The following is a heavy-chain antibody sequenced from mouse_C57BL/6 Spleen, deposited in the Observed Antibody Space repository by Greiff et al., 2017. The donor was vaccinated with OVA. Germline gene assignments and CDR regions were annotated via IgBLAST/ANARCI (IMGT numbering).Heavy chain of an antibody. D-gene: IGHD1-1*01. V-gene: IGHV1-55*01. CDR2: IYPGSGST. CDR3: ARRRDYYGSSYDWYFDV. J-gene: IGHJ1*03. CDR1: GYTFTSYW. Sequence: VQLQQSGAELVKPGASVKMSCKASGYTFTSYWITWVKQRPGQGLEWIGDIYPGSGSTNYNEKFKSKATLTVDTSSSTAYMQLSSLTSEDSAVYYCARRRDYYGSSYDWYFDVWGTGTTVTVSS.